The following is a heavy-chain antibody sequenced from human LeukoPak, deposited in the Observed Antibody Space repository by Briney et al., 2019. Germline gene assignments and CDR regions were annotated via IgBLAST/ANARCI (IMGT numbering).Heavy chain of an antibody. D-gene: IGHD3-22*01. CDR1: GGSFSGYY. J-gene: IGHJ4*02. Sequence: SETLSLTCAVYGGSFSGYYWSWIRQPPGKGLEWIGEINHSGSTNYNPSLKSRVTISVDTSKNQFSLKLSSVTAADTAVYYCASHYYDSSGYYYVRQFDYWGQGTLVTVSS. CDR3: ASHYYDSSGYYYVRQFDY. V-gene: IGHV4-34*01. CDR2: INHSGST.